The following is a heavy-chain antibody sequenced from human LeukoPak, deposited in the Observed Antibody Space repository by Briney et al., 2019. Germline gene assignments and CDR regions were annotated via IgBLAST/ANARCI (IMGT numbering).Heavy chain of an antibody. Sequence: SSETLSLTCSISGGSISNYFWTWIRQPPGKGLEWIGYIYSSGSTYYNPSLKSRVTISVDTSKNRFSLKLSTVTAADTAVYYCARRPTGDPKFDYWGQGTLVTVSS. J-gene: IGHJ4*02. D-gene: IGHD7-27*01. CDR1: GGSISNYF. CDR3: ARRPTGDPKFDY. V-gene: IGHV4-59*08. CDR2: IYSSGST.